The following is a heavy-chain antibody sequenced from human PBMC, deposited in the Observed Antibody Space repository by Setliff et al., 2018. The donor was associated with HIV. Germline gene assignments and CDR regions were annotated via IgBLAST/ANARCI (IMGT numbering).Heavy chain of an antibody. CDR2: ISVDNGDT. D-gene: IGHD6-13*01. CDR3: TRTSSSRPDAFDI. Sequence: GASVKVSCKASGYTFISYGISWMRQAPGQGPEWMGWISVDNGDTNYAQKVQGRVSMTTDTSTSTAYMGLRSLRFDDTAVYYCTRTSSSRPDAFDIWGQGTMVTVSS. CDR1: GYTFISYG. V-gene: IGHV1-18*04. J-gene: IGHJ3*02.